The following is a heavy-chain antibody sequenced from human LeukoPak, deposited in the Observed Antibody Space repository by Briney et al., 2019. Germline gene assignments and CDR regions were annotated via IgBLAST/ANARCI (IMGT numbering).Heavy chain of an antibody. J-gene: IGHJ4*02. Sequence: GGSLRLSCAASGFTVSSNYMSWVRQAPGKGLEWVSVIYSGGSTYYADSVKGRFTISRDNAKNSLYLQMNSLRAEDTAVYYCARDLNAYYGSGSYPYYFDYWGQGTPVTVSS. V-gene: IGHV3-66*01. CDR1: GFTVSSNY. D-gene: IGHD3-10*01. CDR3: ARDLNAYYGSGSYPYYFDY. CDR2: IYSGGST.